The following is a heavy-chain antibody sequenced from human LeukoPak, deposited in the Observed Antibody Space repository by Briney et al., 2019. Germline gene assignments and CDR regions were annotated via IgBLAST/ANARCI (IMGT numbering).Heavy chain of an antibody. V-gene: IGHV3-21*01. CDR1: GFTFSSYS. CDR2: ISSSSSYI. J-gene: IGHJ5*02. CDR3: ARDRASGIAVAGTFWFDP. D-gene: IGHD6-19*01. Sequence: GGSLRLSCAASGFTFSSYSMNWVRQAPGKRLEWVSSISSSSSYIYYADSVKGRFTISRDNAKNSLYLQMNSLRAEDTAVYYCARDRASGIAVAGTFWFDPWGQGTLVTVSS.